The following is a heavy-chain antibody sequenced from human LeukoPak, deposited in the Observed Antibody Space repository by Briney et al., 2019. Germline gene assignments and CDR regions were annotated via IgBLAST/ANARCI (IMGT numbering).Heavy chain of an antibody. Sequence: GGSLRLSCAASGFTVSSNYMSWVRQAPGKGLEWVSVIYSGGSTYYADSVKGRFTISRDNSKNTLYLQMNSLRAEDTAVYYCARDPPPVASRFDIWGQGTLATVSS. CDR2: IYSGGST. J-gene: IGHJ4*02. CDR3: ARDPPPVASRFDI. V-gene: IGHV3-66*01. D-gene: IGHD5-12*01. CDR1: GFTVSSNY.